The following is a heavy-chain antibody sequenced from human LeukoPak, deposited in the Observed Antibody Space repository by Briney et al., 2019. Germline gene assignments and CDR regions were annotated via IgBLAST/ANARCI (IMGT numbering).Heavy chain of an antibody. V-gene: IGHV1-2*02. CDR1: GYTFTGYY. CDR2: INPNSGGT. CDR3: ARDSYYDSSGYYSSEYFQH. D-gene: IGHD3-22*01. Sequence: GASVTVSFKASGYTFTGYYMHWVRQAPGQGREGMGWINPNSGGTNYAQKFQGRVTMTRDTSISTAYMELSRLRSDDTAVYYCARDSYYDSSGYYSSEYFQHWGQGTLVTVSS. J-gene: IGHJ1*01.